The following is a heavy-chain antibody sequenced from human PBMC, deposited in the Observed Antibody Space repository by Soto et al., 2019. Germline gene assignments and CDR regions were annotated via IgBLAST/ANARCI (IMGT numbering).Heavy chain of an antibody. J-gene: IGHJ4*02. Sequence: QVQLQESGPGLVKPSETLSLTCTVSGWSISSYYWSWIRQPPGKGLEWIGYIYYRANPNYNPSLKGRVTISQDTSKTQFSLKLSSVTAADTAVYYCARHYGDGYDYLDYWGQGTLVTVSS. CDR3: ARHYGDGYDYLDY. CDR1: GWSISSYY. CDR2: IYYRANP. V-gene: IGHV4-59*08. D-gene: IGHD5-12*01.